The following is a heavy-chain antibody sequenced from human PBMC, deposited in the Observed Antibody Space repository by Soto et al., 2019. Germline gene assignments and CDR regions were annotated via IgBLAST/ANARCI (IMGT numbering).Heavy chain of an antibody. J-gene: IGHJ4*02. D-gene: IGHD6-6*01. CDR2: IYYTGST. V-gene: IGHV4-61*01. Sequence: SETLSLTCTVSGGSVNSDTFYWSWIRQPPGRGLEWIGYIYYTGSTNYNPSLKSRFTISIDTSRNQFSLKLSSVTAADTAVYYCAREFSNSPEAFDSWGQGSLVTVSS. CDR3: AREFSNSPEAFDS. CDR1: GGSVNSDTFY.